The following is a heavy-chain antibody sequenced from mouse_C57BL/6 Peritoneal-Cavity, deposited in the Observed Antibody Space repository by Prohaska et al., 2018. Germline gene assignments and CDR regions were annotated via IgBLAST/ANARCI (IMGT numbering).Heavy chain of an antibody. D-gene: IGHD1-1*01. CDR3: ARETTVVAWYFDV. V-gene: IGHV5-4*01. CDR2: ISDGGSYT. J-gene: IGHJ1*03. Sequence: EVQLVESGGGLVKPGGSLKLSCAASGFTFSSYAMSWVRHPPEKRLEWVATISDGGSYTYYPDNVKGRFTISRDNAKNNLYLQMSHLKSEDTAMYYCARETTVVAWYFDVWGTGTTVTVSS. CDR1: GFTFSSYA.